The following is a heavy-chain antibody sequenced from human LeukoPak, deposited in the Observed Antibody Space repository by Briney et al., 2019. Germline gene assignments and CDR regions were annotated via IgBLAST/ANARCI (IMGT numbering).Heavy chain of an antibody. CDR1: GFIFSNYA. D-gene: IGHD4-11*01. Sequence: GRSLRLSCAASGFIFSNYAIHWVRQAPGKGLEWVAAISYDGNNQHYADPVKGRFTISRDNSKNTVYLQINPLRTEDSAVYYCVKPYPTLTTSSVLDSWGQGTLVTVSS. CDR2: ISYDGNNQ. V-gene: IGHV3-30*18. CDR3: VKPYPTLTTSSVLDS. J-gene: IGHJ4*02.